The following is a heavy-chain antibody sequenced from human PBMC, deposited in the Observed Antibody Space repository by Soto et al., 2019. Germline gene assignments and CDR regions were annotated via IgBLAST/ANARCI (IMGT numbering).Heavy chain of an antibody. J-gene: IGHJ1*01. Sequence: QVHLVQSGAEVKRPGSSVKVSCKASGGTFSNYPINWVRQAPGQGLEWMGGFIPIFGSTHYAQKFQGRVTITADASTSTAFLELSGLRSDDTAVYYCTRGGANRSHLLSYSWGQDTLVTVSS. CDR2: FIPIFGST. D-gene: IGHD3-16*02. V-gene: IGHV1-69*01. CDR1: GGTFSNYP. CDR3: TRGGANRSHLLSYS.